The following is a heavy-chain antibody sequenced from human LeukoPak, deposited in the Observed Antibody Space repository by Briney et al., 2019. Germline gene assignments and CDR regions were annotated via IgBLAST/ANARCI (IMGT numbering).Heavy chain of an antibody. CDR2: INTNTGNP. CDR1: GYTFTSYA. V-gene: IGHV7-4-1*02. D-gene: IGHD3-10*01. J-gene: IGHJ3*02. Sequence: ASVKVSCKASGYTFTSYAMNWVRQAPGQGLEWMGWINTNTGNPTYAQGFTGRFVFSLDTSVSTAYLQISSLKAEDTAVYYCARNMVRGVNFDAFDIWGQGTMVTVSS. CDR3: ARNMVRGVNFDAFDI.